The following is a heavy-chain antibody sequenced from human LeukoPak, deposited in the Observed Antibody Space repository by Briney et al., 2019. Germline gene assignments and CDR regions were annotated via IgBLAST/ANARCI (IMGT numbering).Heavy chain of an antibody. V-gene: IGHV4-34*01. CDR1: GGSFSGYY. Sequence: PSETLSLTCAVYGGSFSGYYWSWIRQPPGKGLEWIGEINHSGSTNYNPSLKSRVTISVDTSKNQFSLKLSSVTAADTAVYYCAKIAETSGTYGQGFDYWGQGTLVTVSS. D-gene: IGHD1-26*01. CDR3: AKIAETSGTYGQGFDY. CDR2: INHSGST. J-gene: IGHJ4*02.